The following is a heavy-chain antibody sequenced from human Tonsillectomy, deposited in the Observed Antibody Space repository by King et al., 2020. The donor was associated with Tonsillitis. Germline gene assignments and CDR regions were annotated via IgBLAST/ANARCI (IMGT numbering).Heavy chain of an antibody. V-gene: IGHV4-59*01. J-gene: IGHJ5*01. D-gene: IGHD5-18*01. CDR3: ARDKGARGYSYGYFDS. CDR2: IYYTGTT. CDR1: GDSINSFY. Sequence: VQLQESGPGLVKPSETLSLTCTVSGDSINSFYWSWIRQPPGRGLELIGFIYYTGTTNYNPSLKSRVTISLDTSQNQFSLRLSSVTAADTAVYYCARDKGARGYSYGYFDSWGQRTLVTVSS.